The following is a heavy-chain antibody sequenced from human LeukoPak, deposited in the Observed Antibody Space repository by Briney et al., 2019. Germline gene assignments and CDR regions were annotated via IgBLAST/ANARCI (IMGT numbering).Heavy chain of an antibody. CDR3: ATRGPDSSGFYRFDY. CDR1: GFTFSSYA. J-gene: IGHJ4*02. CDR2: ISSSGSTM. Sequence: GGSLRLSCSASGFTFSSYAMHWVRQAPGKGLEWVSFISSSGSTMYYADSVKGRFTISRDNAKNSLYLQMNSLRAEDTAVYYCATRGPDSSGFYRFDYWGQGTLVTVSS. D-gene: IGHD3-22*01. V-gene: IGHV3-48*04.